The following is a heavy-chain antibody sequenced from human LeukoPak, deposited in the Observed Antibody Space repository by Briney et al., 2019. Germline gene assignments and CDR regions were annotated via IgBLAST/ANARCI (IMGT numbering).Heavy chain of an antibody. V-gene: IGHV4-59*01. Sequence: SETLSLTCTVSGGSISSYYWSWIRQPPGKGLEWIGYIYYSGSTNYNPSLKSRVTISVDTSKNQFSLKLSSVTAADTAVYYCARDRGGYIYGRHYYYYMDVWGKGTTVTISS. CDR1: GGSISSYY. CDR3: ARDRGGYIYGRHYYYYMDV. J-gene: IGHJ6*03. D-gene: IGHD5-18*01. CDR2: IYYSGST.